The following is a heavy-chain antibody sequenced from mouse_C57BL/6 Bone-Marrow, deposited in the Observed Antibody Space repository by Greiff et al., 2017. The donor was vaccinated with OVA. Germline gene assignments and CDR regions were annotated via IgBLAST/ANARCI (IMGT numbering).Heavy chain of an antibody. V-gene: IGHV7-3*01. CDR1: GFTFTDYY. CDR3: ARASTADWYFDV. D-gene: IGHD4-1*02. Sequence: EVKLVESGGGLVQPGGSLSLSCAASGFTFTDYYMSWVRQPPGKALEWLGFLRNKANGYTTEYSASVKGRFTISRDNSQSILYLQMNALRAEDSASYYCARASTADWYFDVWGTGTTVTVSS. CDR2: LRNKANGYTT. J-gene: IGHJ1*03.